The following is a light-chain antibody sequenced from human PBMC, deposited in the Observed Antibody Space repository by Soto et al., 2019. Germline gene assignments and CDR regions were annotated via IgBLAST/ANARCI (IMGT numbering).Light chain of an antibody. Sequence: DIVMTQSPDSLAVSLGERATINCRSSQSVLYSSNNKNHLAWYQQKPGQPPKLLIYWASTRESGVPDRFSDSGSWTAFTLTIGSLQAEDVAVYDCQQYYSTPSSTFGQGTRLEIK. CDR2: WAS. CDR3: QQYYSTPSST. J-gene: IGKJ5*01. V-gene: IGKV4-1*01. CDR1: QSVLYSSNNKNH.